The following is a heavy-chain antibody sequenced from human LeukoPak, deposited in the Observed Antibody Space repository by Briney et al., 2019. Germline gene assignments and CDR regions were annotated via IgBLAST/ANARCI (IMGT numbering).Heavy chain of an antibody. Sequence: SETLSLTCTVSGGSISSSSYYWGWIRQPPGKGLEWIGSIYYSGSTYYNPSLKSRVTITVDTSKNQFSLKLSSVTAADTAVYYCARDYFQWLGGDPWGQGTLVTVSS. J-gene: IGHJ5*02. CDR2: IYYSGST. CDR1: GGSISSSSYY. CDR3: ARDYFQWLGGDP. V-gene: IGHV4-39*07. D-gene: IGHD6-19*01.